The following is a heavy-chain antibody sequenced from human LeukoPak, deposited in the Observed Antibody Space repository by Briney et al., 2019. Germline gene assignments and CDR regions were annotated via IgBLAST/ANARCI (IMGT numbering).Heavy chain of an antibody. D-gene: IGHD6-6*01. V-gene: IGHV5-51*01. CDR2: IYHGDSDT. Sequence: ESLKISCKGSGYSFTSYWIGWVRQMPGKGLEWMGIIYHGDSDTRYSPSFQGQVTISADKSISTAYLQWSSLKASDTAMYYCARLGGSSSTYNWFDPWGQGTLVTVSS. CDR3: ARLGGSSSTYNWFDP. CDR1: GYSFTSYW. J-gene: IGHJ5*02.